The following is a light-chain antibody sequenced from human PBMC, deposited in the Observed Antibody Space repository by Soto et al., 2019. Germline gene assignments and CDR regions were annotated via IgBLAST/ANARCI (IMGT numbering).Light chain of an antibody. CDR3: CSYAGGSTWV. Sequence: QSALTQPASVSGSPGQSITISCTGTSSDVGDYNLVSWYQQHPVKAPKLMIYEGSKRPSGVSNRFSGSKSGNTASLTISGLQAEDEADYYCCSYAGGSTWVFGGGTKLTVL. CDR1: SSDVGDYNL. V-gene: IGLV2-23*01. J-gene: IGLJ2*01. CDR2: EGS.